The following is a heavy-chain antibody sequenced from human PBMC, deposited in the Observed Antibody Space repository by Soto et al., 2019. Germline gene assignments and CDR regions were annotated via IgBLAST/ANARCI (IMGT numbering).Heavy chain of an antibody. V-gene: IGHV4-4*02. D-gene: IGHD2-21*02. CDR3: ASVIGGDSEYYFDY. CDR1: RGFISSGSW. Sequence: SETLSLTCAVSRGFISSGSWWSWVRQPPGKGLEWIGEIYRSGNTNYNPPLKSRVSISVDMSKNQFSLKLSSVTAADTAMYYCASVIGGDSEYYFDYWGQGTLVTVSS. CDR2: IYRSGNT. J-gene: IGHJ4*02.